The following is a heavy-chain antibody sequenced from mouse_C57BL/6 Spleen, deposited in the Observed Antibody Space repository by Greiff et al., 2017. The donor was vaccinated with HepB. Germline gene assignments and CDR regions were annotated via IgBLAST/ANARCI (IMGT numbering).Heavy chain of an antibody. J-gene: IGHJ3*01. V-gene: IGHV1-53*01. D-gene: IGHD1-1*01. CDR2: INPSNGGT. CDR1: GYTFTSYW. Sequence: QVQLQQPGTDLVKPGASVKLSCKASGYTFTSYWMHWVKQRPGQGLERIGHINPSNGGTNYKEKFKSKATLTVDNSSSTAYMQLSSLTSGDSAVYYCAREEYYCSRGAWLAYWGQGALVTVAA. CDR3: AREEYYCSRGAWLAY.